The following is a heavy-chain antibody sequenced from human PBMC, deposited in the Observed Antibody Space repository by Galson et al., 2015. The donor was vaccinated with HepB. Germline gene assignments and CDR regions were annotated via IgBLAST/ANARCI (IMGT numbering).Heavy chain of an antibody. CDR2: INPSGGST. CDR1: GYTFTSYY. D-gene: IGHD3-3*01. Sequence: SVKVSCKASGYTFTSYYMHWVRQAPGQGLEWMGIINPSGGSTSYAQKFQGRVTMTRGTSTSTVCMELSSLRSEDTAVYYCARSYYDFWSGYYTPMDVWGQGTTVTVSS. CDR3: ARSYYDFWSGYYTPMDV. J-gene: IGHJ6*02. V-gene: IGHV1-46*01.